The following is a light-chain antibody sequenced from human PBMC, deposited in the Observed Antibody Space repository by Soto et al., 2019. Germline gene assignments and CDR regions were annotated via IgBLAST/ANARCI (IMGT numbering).Light chain of an antibody. CDR2: EVS. CDR1: SSDVGSYNS. Sequence: QSVLTQPPSVSGSPGQSVTISCTGTSSDVGSYNSVSWYQQLPGTVPKLMIYEVSNRPSGVPDRFSGSKSGNTASLTISGLQAEDEADYYCSSYTTSNTYVFGTGTKLTVL. V-gene: IGLV2-18*02. CDR3: SSYTTSNTYV. J-gene: IGLJ1*01.